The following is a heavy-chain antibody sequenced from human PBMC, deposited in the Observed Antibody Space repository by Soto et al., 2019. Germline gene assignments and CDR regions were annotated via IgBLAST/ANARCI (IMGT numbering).Heavy chain of an antibody. CDR3: ARARYYGAKNDF. Sequence: QVRLQESGPGLVKPSETLSLTCTVSGDSISGYYWSWIRQPPGKRPEWLGCIYSSGSTKYNPSLRSRVSVSRDTPRSQFSLRLNSVTAADTAVYYCARARYYGAKNDFWGQGTRVTVSS. V-gene: IGHV4-59*01. CDR1: GDSISGYY. CDR2: IYSSGST. D-gene: IGHD1-26*01. J-gene: IGHJ4*02.